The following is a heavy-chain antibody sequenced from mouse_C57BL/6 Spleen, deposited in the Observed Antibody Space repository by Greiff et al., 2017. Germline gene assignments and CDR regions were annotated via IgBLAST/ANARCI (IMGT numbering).Heavy chain of an antibody. D-gene: IGHD1-1*01. CDR3: ATTVVATDY. CDR2: IYPGDGDT. J-gene: IGHJ2*01. CDR1: GYAFSRYW. V-gene: IGHV1-80*01. Sequence: VQLQQSGAELVKPGASVKISCKASGYAFSRYWMNWVKQRPGKGLEWIGQIYPGDGDTNYNGQFKGKATLTADKSSSTASMQLSSLTSEDSAVYFCATTVVATDYWGQGTTLTVSS.